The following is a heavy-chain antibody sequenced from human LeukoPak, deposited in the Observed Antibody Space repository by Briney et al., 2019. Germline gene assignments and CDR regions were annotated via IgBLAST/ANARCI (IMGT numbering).Heavy chain of an antibody. Sequence: SETLSLTCTVSGGSISSYYWSWIRQPPGKGLEWIGYIYYSGSTNYNPSLKSRVTISVDTSKNRFSLKLSSVTAADTAVYYCARVRAIWYSFVIWGEGTMVTVSP. J-gene: IGHJ3*02. V-gene: IGHV4-59*01. CDR2: IYYSGST. D-gene: IGHD3-3*01. CDR3: ARVRAIWYSFVI. CDR1: GGSISSYY.